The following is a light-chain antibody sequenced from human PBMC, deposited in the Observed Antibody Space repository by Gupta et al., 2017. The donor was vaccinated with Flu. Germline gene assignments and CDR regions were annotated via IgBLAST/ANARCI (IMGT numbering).Light chain of an antibody. J-gene: IGLJ3*02. Sequence: QLVLTQSPSASASLGASVKLTCTLSSGHSSDAIAWHQQQPQKGPRYLMKLNSDGSHKKGDGSPDRFSGSSSGPERVLTISSLQAEDEDDYYCQTWGTGIQVFGGGTKLTVL. CDR3: QTWGTGIQV. CDR1: SGHSSDA. CDR2: LNSDGSH. V-gene: IGLV4-69*01.